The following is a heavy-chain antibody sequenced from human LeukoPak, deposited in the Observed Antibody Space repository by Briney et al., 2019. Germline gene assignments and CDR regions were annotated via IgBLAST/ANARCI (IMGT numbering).Heavy chain of an antibody. Sequence: SETLSLTCAVYGGSFSGYYWSWIRQPPGKGLEWIGEINHSGSTNYNPSLKSRVTISVDTSKNQFSLKLSSVTAAGTAVYYCARVLRYFETHDAFDIWGQGTMVTVSS. CDR2: INHSGST. J-gene: IGHJ3*02. CDR3: ARVLRYFETHDAFDI. CDR1: GGSFSGYY. V-gene: IGHV4-34*01. D-gene: IGHD3-9*01.